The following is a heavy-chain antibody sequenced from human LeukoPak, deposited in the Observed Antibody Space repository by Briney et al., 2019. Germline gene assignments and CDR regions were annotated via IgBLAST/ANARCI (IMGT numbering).Heavy chain of an antibody. J-gene: IGHJ4*02. D-gene: IGHD6-19*01. Sequence: GGSLRLSCSASGFTFSSYAMHWVRQAPGKGLEYVSGINSNGGGTYYADSVKGRFIISRDNSKKTLYPQMSSLRVEDTAVYYCVKESRQQWLVPPRFDYWGQGTLVTVSS. V-gene: IGHV3-64D*06. CDR2: INSNGGGT. CDR1: GFTFSSYA. CDR3: VKESRQQWLVPPRFDY.